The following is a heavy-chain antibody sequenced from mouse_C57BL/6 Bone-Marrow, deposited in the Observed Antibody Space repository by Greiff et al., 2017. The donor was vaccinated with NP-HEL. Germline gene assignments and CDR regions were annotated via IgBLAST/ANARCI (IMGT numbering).Heavy chain of an antibody. J-gene: IGHJ4*01. V-gene: IGHV5-4*03. CDR3: ARTGNYYAMDY. CDR1: GFTFSSYA. D-gene: IGHD4-1*01. Sequence: EVKLMESGGGLVKPGGSLKLSCAASGFTFSSYAMSWVRQTPEKRLEWVATISDGGSYTYYPDNVKGRFTISRDNAKNNLYLQMSHLKSEDTAMYYCARTGNYYAMDYWGQGTSVTVSS. CDR2: ISDGGSYT.